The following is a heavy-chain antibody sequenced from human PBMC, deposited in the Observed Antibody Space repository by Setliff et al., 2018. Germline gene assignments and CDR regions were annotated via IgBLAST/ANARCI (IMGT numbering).Heavy chain of an antibody. J-gene: IGHJ4*02. CDR1: GYSISSGYY. Sequence: SETLSLTCAVSGYSISSGYYWGWIRQPPGKGLEWLGSVRHRGGTYYNPSLKSRVTISVDTSKNQFSLKLSSVTAADTAVYYCARLGYRGDLDYWGQGALVTVSS. CDR3: ARLGYRGDLDY. V-gene: IGHV4-38-2*01. D-gene: IGHD5-12*01. CDR2: VRHRGGT.